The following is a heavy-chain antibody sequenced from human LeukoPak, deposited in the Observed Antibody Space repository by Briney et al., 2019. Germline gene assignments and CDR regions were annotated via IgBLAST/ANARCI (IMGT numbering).Heavy chain of an antibody. V-gene: IGHV4-4*07. CDR1: GGSISSYY. CDR3: AREPYYGANVDY. D-gene: IGHD4-23*01. J-gene: IGHJ4*02. Sequence: SETLSLTCTVSGGSISSYYWSWIRQPAGKGLEWIGRIYTSGSTNYNPSLKSRVTISEDTSKNQFSLKLSSVTAADTAVYYCAREPYYGANVDYWGQGTLVTVSS. CDR2: IYTSGST.